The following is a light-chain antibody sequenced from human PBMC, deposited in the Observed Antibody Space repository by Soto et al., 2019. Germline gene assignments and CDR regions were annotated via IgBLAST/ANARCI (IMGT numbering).Light chain of an antibody. CDR2: SDN. J-gene: IGLJ2*01. CDR3: AAWDDSLDGVV. Sequence: QSGLTQPPSASGTPGQRVTISCSGSSSNIGTYSVSWYQHFPGTAPRLLIYSDNQRPSGVPDRFSASKSGASASLAISGLQSEDEGDYYCAAWDDSLDGVVFGGGTKLTVL. CDR1: SSNIGTYS. V-gene: IGLV1-44*01.